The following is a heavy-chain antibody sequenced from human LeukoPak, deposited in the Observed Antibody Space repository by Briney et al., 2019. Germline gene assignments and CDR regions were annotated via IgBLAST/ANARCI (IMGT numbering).Heavy chain of an antibody. V-gene: IGHV4-59*01. J-gene: IGHJ6*03. CDR3: ARVPLYYYYYMDV. Sequence: PSETLSLTCTVSGGSISSYYWSWIRQPPGKGLEWIGYIYYSGSTNYNPSLKSRVTISVDTSKNQFSLKLSSVTAADTAVYYCARVPLYYYYYMDVWGKGTTVTISS. CDR1: GGSISSYY. CDR2: IYYSGST.